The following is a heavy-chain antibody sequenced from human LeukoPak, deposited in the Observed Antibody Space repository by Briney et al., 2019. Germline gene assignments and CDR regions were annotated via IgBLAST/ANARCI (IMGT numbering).Heavy chain of an antibody. J-gene: IGHJ3*02. Sequence: PSETLSLTCAVYGGSFSGYYWSWIRQPPGKGLEWIGETNHSGSTNYNPSLKSRVTISVDTSKNQFSLKLSSVTAADTAVYYCARGPPYCSGGSCYYGAFDIWGQGTMVTVSS. D-gene: IGHD2-15*01. CDR1: GGSFSGYY. V-gene: IGHV4-34*01. CDR2: TNHSGST. CDR3: ARGPPYCSGGSCYYGAFDI.